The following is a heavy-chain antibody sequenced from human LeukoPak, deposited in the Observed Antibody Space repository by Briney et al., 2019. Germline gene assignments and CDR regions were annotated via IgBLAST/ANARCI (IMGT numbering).Heavy chain of an antibody. CDR2: ISSSSSTI. V-gene: IGHV3-48*01. CDR1: GFTFSSYS. J-gene: IGHJ3*02. CDR3: TRDHHRRHYDSQARNTSDI. D-gene: IGHD3-22*01. Sequence: GGSLRLSCAASGFTFSSYSMNWVRQAPGKGLEWVSYISSSSSTIYYADSVRGRFTISRDNAKNSLYPQMNSLRAEDTAVYYCTRDHHRRHYDSQARNTSDIWGQGTMVTVSS.